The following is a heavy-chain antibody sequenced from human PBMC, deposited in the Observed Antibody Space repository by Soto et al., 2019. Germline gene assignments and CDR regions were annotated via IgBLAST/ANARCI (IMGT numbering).Heavy chain of an antibody. J-gene: IGHJ6*02. CDR2: INPNSGGT. V-gene: IGHV1-2*02. CDR3: AREGVTTRNSGGMDV. CDR1: GYTFIGYY. Sequence: QVQLVQSGAEVKKPGASVKVSCKASGYTFIGYYMHWVRQAPGQGLEWMGWINPNSGGTNYAQKFQGRVTMTRDTSINTAYRELSRLRSDDKAVYYCAREGVTTRNSGGMDVWGQGTTVTVSS. D-gene: IGHD1-7*01.